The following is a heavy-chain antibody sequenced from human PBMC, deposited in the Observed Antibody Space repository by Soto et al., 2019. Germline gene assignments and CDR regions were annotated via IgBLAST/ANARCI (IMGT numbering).Heavy chain of an antibody. V-gene: IGHV4-59*01. CDR2: MSFSGSP. CDR3: ARDRWRDGYNLYLDS. Sequence: SDTLSLTCTVSGGSITSYYWSWIRQPPGKGLEWIGYMSFSGSPNYNPSLKSRVTISGDTSKNQFSLNLRSVTAADTAVYYCARDRWRDGYNLYLDSWGHGTLVTVS. CDR1: GGSITSYY. J-gene: IGHJ4*01. D-gene: IGHD5-12*01.